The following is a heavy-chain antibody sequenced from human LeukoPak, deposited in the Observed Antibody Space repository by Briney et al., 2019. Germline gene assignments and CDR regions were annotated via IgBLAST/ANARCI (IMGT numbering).Heavy chain of an antibody. J-gene: IGHJ4*02. Sequence: GGSLRLSCAASGFTFSNYSMHWVRQAPGKGLEYVSAISSDGGSTYYANSVKGRFTISRDNSKNTLYLQMGSLRAEDMAVYFCRRGGAAPAVDYWGQGTLDTVSS. V-gene: IGHV3-64*01. CDR1: GFTFSNYS. CDR3: RRGGAAPAVDY. D-gene: IGHD6-25*01. CDR2: ISSDGGST.